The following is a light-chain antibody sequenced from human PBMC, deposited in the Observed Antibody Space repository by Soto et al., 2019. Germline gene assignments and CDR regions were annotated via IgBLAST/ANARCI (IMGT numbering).Light chain of an antibody. CDR1: QGIRND. CDR2: AAS. V-gene: IGKV1-6*01. Sequence: AIQLTQSPSSLSASVGDRVTITCRESQGIRNDLGWYQHKPGKAPKILIYAASSLQSGVPSRFSGSGSGTDFTLTISSLQSEDFAVYDCQQFNNWPRTFGPGTKVDIK. J-gene: IGKJ1*01. CDR3: QQFNNWPRT.